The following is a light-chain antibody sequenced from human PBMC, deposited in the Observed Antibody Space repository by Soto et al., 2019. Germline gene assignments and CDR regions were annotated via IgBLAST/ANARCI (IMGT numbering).Light chain of an antibody. J-gene: IGKJ4*01. CDR3: QQYGSSPPLT. CDR2: GAS. Sequence: EIVMTQSPATLSVSPGERATLSCRASQSVSSNLAWYQQKPGQAPRLLIYGASSRATGIPDRFSGSGSGTDFTLTISRLEPEDFAVYYCQQYGSSPPLTFGGGTKV. V-gene: IGKV3-20*01. CDR1: QSVSSN.